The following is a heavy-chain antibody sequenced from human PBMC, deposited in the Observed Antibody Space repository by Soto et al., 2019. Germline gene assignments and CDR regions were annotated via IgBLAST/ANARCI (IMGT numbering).Heavy chain of an antibody. V-gene: IGHV1-46*01. J-gene: IGHJ3*02. Sequence: QVQLVQSGAEVKKPGASVRVSCKASGYSFSNYYIHLVRQAPGQGLEWMGIINPSGGSTIYAQTFQGRVTLTRDTSTSTVFMDLTGLSPDDTAVYYCARAPEQWLLPAGYCLDIWGQGTMVTISS. CDR3: ARAPEQWLLPAGYCLDI. CDR1: GYSFSNYY. CDR2: INPSGGST. D-gene: IGHD3-22*01.